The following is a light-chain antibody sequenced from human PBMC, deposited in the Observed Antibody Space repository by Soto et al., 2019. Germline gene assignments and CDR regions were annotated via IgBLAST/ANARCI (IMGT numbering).Light chain of an antibody. CDR1: SSDIGGYKY. J-gene: IGLJ1*01. Sequence: QSVLTQPASVSGSPGQSITISCTGTSSDIGGYKYVSWYQQNPDKAPKLMIYDVSYRPSGVSDRFSGSKSGNTASLTISGLQAEDEADYYCSSYTNINTHVFGPGTKVTVL. V-gene: IGLV2-14*01. CDR2: DVS. CDR3: SSYTNINTHV.